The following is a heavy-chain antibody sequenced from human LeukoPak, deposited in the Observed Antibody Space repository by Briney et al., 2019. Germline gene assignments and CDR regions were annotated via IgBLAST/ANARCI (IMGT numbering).Heavy chain of an antibody. J-gene: IGHJ4*02. CDR1: CGSISSSSYY. CDR3: ARQQWFGEHHLDY. Sequence: SETLSLTCTVSCGSISSSSYYWGWIRQPPGKGLEWIGSIYYSGTTYYNPSLESRVTISVDTSKNQFSLKLSSVTAADTAVYYCARQQWFGEHHLDYWGQGTLVTVSS. V-gene: IGHV4-39*01. CDR2: IYYSGTT. D-gene: IGHD3-10*01.